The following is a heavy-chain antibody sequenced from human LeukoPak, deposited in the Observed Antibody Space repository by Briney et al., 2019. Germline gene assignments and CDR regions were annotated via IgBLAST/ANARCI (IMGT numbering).Heavy chain of an antibody. Sequence: SETLSLTCTVSGGSISSYYWSWIRQPAGKGLEWIGRIYTSGNTNYNPSLKSRVTMSVDTSKNQFSLKLSSVTAADTAVYYCARVGYSSSSGNIFDYWGQGTLVTVSS. J-gene: IGHJ4*02. CDR3: ARVGYSSSSGNIFDY. D-gene: IGHD6-13*01. CDR2: IYTSGNT. V-gene: IGHV4-4*07. CDR1: GGSISSYY.